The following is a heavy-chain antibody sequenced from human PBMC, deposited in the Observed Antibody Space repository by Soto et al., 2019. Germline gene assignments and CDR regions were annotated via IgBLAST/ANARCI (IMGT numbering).Heavy chain of an antibody. CDR3: AKHHVPRVGAHDQ. CDR1: GFTFSTSA. J-gene: IGHJ4*02. V-gene: IGHV3-23*01. Sequence: HPGGSLRLSCAVSGFTFSTSAMSWVRQAPGRGLEWVSAISADGAITHYADSVKGRFTMSRDNSKNTVYLQVNSLRAEDTAVYYCAKHHVPRVGAHDQWGQGSLVTVSS. D-gene: IGHD1-26*01. CDR2: ISADGAIT.